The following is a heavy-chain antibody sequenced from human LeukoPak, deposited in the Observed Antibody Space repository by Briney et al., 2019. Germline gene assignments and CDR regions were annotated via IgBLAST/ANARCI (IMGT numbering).Heavy chain of an antibody. V-gene: IGHV4-39*01. J-gene: IGHJ6*02. CDR3: ARHSGSGYYSYFYTMDI. D-gene: IGHD3-22*01. CDR2: IYETGST. CDR1: GGSIRSSYYY. Sequence: SETLSLTCTVSGGSIRSSYYYWGWIRQPPGKGLEWIGCIYETGSTYYKPSLKSRVTISVDTSKNQFSLRLTSMTAADTAVYYCARHSGSGYYSYFYTMDIWGQGATVTVS.